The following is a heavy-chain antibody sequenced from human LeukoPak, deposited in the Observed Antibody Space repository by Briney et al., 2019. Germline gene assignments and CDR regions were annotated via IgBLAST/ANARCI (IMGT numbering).Heavy chain of an antibody. CDR1: GVSISSYY. CDR2: IYYRGST. Sequence: SETLSLTCSVSGVSISSYYWSWLRQPPGKGLERIGYIYYRGSTNYNPSLKSRVTISVDTSKNQFSPKLRSVTAADTAVYYCARGGGYYDILTGDYGLDVWGKGTTVTVSS. J-gene: IGHJ6*04. CDR3: ARGGGYYDILTGDYGLDV. V-gene: IGHV4-59*01. D-gene: IGHD3-9*01.